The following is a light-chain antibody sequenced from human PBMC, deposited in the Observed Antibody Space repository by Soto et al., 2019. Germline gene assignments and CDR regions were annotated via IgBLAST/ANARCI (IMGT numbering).Light chain of an antibody. CDR2: AAS. J-gene: IGKJ1*01. CDR3: LQDYNYPRT. V-gene: IGKV1-6*01. CDR1: QAIRDD. Sequence: IQMTQSPSSLSASVGDRVTITCRASQAIRDDLAWYQQKPGKAPNLLIYAASNLQSGDPSRFSGSGSGTDFTLTISSLQPEDFATYYCLQDYNYPRTFGQGTKVDI.